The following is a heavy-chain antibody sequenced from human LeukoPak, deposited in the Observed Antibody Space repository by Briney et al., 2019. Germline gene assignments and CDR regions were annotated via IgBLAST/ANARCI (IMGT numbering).Heavy chain of an antibody. Sequence: GGSLRLSCAASGFTFSSYAMSWVRQAPGKGLEWVSAISGSGGSTYYADSVKGRFTISRDNSKNTLYLQMNSLRAEDMAVYYCAKRYGDYVDYFDYWGQGTLVTVSS. CDR1: GFTFSSYA. CDR3: AKRYGDYVDYFDY. D-gene: IGHD4-17*01. V-gene: IGHV3-23*01. CDR2: ISGSGGST. J-gene: IGHJ4*02.